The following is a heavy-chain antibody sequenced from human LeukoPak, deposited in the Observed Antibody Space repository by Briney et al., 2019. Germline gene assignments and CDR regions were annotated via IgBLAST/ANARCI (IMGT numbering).Heavy chain of an antibody. J-gene: IGHJ1*01. D-gene: IGHD6-13*01. V-gene: IGHV3-64D*06. CDR2: ISSNGGST. Sequence: GGSLRLSCSASGFTFSSFAMHWVRQAPGKGLEYVSAISSNGGSTYYADSVKGRFTISRDNSKNTLYLQMSSLRAEDAAVYYCVKSSSSWSQFEYFQHWGQGTLVTVSS. CDR1: GFTFSSFA. CDR3: VKSSSSWSQFEYFQH.